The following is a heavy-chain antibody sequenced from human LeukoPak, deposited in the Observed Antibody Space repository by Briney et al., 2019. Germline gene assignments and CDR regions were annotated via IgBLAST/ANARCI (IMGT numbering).Heavy chain of an antibody. CDR3: AHLDYYDSSGYYSNLHNWFDP. J-gene: IGHJ5*02. V-gene: IGHV2-5*02. CDR1: GFSLSTSGVG. D-gene: IGHD3-22*01. Sequence: SGPTLVNPTQTLTLTCTVSGFSLSTSGVGVGWFRQPPGKGLEWLGLIYWDDDKRYSPSLKSRLTITKDTSKNQVVLTMTNMDPVDTATYYCAHLDYYDSSGYYSNLHNWFDPWGQGTLVTVSS. CDR2: IYWDDDK.